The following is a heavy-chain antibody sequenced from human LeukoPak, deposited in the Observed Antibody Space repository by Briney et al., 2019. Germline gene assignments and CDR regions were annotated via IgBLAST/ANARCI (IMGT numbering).Heavy chain of an antibody. V-gene: IGHV3-64D*09. Sequence: GGSLRLSCSASGFPFSSYAMHWVRQAPGKGLEYVSAISDSGGSTYYADSVKGRFTISRDNSKNTLYLQMSSLRAEDTAVYFCVRGYSFGPYGLDVWGQGTTVTVSS. CDR3: VRGYSFGPYGLDV. CDR2: ISDSGGST. D-gene: IGHD2-15*01. CDR1: GFPFSSYA. J-gene: IGHJ6*02.